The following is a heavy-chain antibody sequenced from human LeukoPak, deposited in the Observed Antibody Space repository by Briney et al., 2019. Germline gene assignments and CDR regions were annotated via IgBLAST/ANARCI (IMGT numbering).Heavy chain of an antibody. Sequence: GGSLRLSCAASGFTFSSYSMNWVRQAPGKGLEWVSYISSSSSTIYYADSVKGRFTISRDNAKNSLYLQMNSLRAEDTAVYYCARDTRSTVVVPADRVDWFDPWGQGTLVTVSS. CDR1: GFTFSSYS. J-gene: IGHJ5*02. CDR3: ARDTRSTVVVPADRVDWFDP. V-gene: IGHV3-48*01. D-gene: IGHD2-2*01. CDR2: ISSSSSTI.